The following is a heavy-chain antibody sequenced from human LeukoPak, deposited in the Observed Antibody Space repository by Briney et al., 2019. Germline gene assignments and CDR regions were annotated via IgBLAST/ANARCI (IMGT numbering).Heavy chain of an antibody. V-gene: IGHV1-2*02. CDR2: INPNSGGT. D-gene: IGHD3-3*01. Sequence: ASVKVSCKASGYTFTGYYMHWVRQAPGKGLEWMGWINPNSGGTNYAQKFQGRVTMTRDTSISTAYMELSRLRADDTAVYYCARVGYDFWSGYSMRRFDYWGQGTLVTVSS. J-gene: IGHJ4*02. CDR3: ARVGYDFWSGYSMRRFDY. CDR1: GYTFTGYY.